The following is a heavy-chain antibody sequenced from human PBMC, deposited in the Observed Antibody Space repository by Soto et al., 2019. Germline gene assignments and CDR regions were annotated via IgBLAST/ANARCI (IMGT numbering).Heavy chain of an antibody. D-gene: IGHD1-26*01. CDR1: GFTFSTYV. CDR2: INGRSNYI. Sequence: EVQLVESGGGLVKPGGSLRLSCAASGFTFSTYVMHWVRQTPGKGLEWVSSINGRSNYIYYADSVKGRFTISRDNAENSLFLQLNSLRAEDTAVYYCAREDGIVGTTSAFDYWGQGTLVTVSS. V-gene: IGHV3-21*02. J-gene: IGHJ4*02. CDR3: AREDGIVGTTSAFDY.